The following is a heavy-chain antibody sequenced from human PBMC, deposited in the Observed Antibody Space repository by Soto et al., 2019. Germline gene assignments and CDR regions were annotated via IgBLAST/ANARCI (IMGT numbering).Heavy chain of an antibody. CDR1: GFTFSNYG. D-gene: IGHD1-1*01. CDR3: AKSAYNWNDGFFDF. V-gene: IGHV3-30*18. J-gene: IGHJ4*02. CDR2: VSYEGNNK. Sequence: QVQLVESGGGVVQPGRSLRLSCAASGFTFSNYGMHWVRQAPGKGLEWVAVVSYEGNNKYYADSVKGRFTISRDNSKNKLYLQMNSLRAEDTAVYYCAKSAYNWNDGFFDFWGQGTLVTVSS.